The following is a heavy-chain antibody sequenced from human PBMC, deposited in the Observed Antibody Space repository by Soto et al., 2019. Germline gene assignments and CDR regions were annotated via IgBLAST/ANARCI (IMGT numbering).Heavy chain of an antibody. CDR2: IYYSGST. CDR1: GGSISSGGYH. V-gene: IGHV4-31*03. J-gene: IGHJ6*02. CDR3: ARDGDYDFWSGYESYGMDV. Sequence: SETLSLTCTVSGGSISSGGYHWSWIRQHPGKGLEWIGYIYYSGSTYYNPSLKSRVTISVDTSKNQFSLKLSSVTAADTAVYYCARDGDYDFWSGYESYGMDVWGQGTTVTVS. D-gene: IGHD3-3*01.